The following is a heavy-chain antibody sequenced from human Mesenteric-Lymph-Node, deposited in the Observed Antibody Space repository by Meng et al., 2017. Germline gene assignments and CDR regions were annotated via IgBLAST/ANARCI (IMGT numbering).Heavy chain of an antibody. D-gene: IGHD3-10*01. CDR1: GGSFSGYY. V-gene: IGHV4-34*01. CDR3: ARALEYTGSYFY. Sequence: HVQLHTAAARLLGPSTPLSPTCAVFGGSFSGYYWGCIRQPPGKGLEWIGEINHSGDTDYNPSLKSRVTISRDTSKNQFSLKLTSVTATDTAVYYCARALEYTGSYFYWGQGTLVTVSS. J-gene: IGHJ4*02. CDR2: INHSGDT.